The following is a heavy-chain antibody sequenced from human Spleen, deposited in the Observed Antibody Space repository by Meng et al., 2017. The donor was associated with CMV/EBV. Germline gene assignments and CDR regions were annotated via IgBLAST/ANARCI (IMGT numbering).Heavy chain of an antibody. V-gene: IGHV1-69*06. Sequence: SVKVSCKASGGTFSSYAISRVRQAPGQGLEWMGGIIPIFGTANYAQKFQGRVTITADKSTSTAYMELSSLRSEDTAVYYCARTGTTFYWFDPWGQGTLVTVSS. CDR2: IIPIFGTA. CDR1: GGTFSSYA. D-gene: IGHD1-7*01. CDR3: ARTGTTFYWFDP. J-gene: IGHJ5*02.